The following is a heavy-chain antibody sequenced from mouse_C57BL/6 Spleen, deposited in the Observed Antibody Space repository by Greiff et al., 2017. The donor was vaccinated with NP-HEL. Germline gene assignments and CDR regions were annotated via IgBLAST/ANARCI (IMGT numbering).Heavy chain of an antibody. V-gene: IGHV1-64*01. J-gene: IGHJ4*01. CDR2: IHPNSGST. D-gene: IGHD2-4*01. CDR3: ARDDSGAMDY. Sequence: VKQRPGQGLEWIGMIHPNSGSTNYNEKFKSKATLTVDKSSSTAYMQLSSLTSEDSAVYYCARDDSGAMDYWGQGTSVTVSS.